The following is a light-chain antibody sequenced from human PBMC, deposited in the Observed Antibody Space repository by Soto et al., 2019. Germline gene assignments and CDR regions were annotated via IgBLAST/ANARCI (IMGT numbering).Light chain of an antibody. CDR2: GAS. Sequence: EIVLTQSPATLSLSPGKRASLSCRAGQSVSNNYLAWYQQKPGQPPSLLIYGASNRATGIPDRFSGSGSGTDFTLTISRLEPEDFEVYYCQQYGSSGTFGQGAKVEIK. CDR1: QSVSNNY. V-gene: IGKV3-20*01. J-gene: IGKJ1*01. CDR3: QQYGSSGT.